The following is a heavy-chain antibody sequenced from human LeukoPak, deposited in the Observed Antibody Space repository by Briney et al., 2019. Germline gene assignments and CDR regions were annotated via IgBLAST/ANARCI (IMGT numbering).Heavy chain of an antibody. V-gene: IGHV4-34*01. CDR1: GGSFSGYY. CDR2: INHGGST. CDR3: ARGVAQQLVTYYYYYYYMDV. Sequence: PSETLSLTCAVYGGSFSGYYWSWIRQPPGKGLEWIGEINHGGSTNYNPSLKSRVTISVDTSKNQFSLKLSSVTAADTAVYYCARGVAQQLVTYYYYYYYMDVWGKGTTVTVSS. D-gene: IGHD6-13*01. J-gene: IGHJ6*03.